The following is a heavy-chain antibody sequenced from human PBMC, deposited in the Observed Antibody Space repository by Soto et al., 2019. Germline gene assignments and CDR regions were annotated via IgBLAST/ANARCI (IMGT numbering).Heavy chain of an antibody. CDR1: GFTFIGSA. V-gene: IGHV3-73*01. J-gene: IGHJ5*02. D-gene: IGHD2-2*01. Sequence: PGGSLRLSCASSGFTFIGSAMHWVRQASGKGLEWVGRIRSKANSYATAYAASVKGRFTISRDDSKNTAYLQMNSLKTEDTAVYYCTRHPDIVVVPAATWGQGTLVTVS. CDR2: IRSKANSYAT. CDR3: TRHPDIVVVPAAT.